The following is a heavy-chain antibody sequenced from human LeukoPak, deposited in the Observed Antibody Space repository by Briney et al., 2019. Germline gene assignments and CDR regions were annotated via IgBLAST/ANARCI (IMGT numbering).Heavy chain of an antibody. Sequence: ASVKVSCKASVYTFTGYYMDWVRQPPGQGLEWMGWINPNSGGTNYAQKFQGRVTMTRDTSISTAYMELSRLRSDDTAVYYCARDRSLGEQQLVFPEVHYWGQGTLVTVSS. CDR1: VYTFTGYY. J-gene: IGHJ4*02. CDR2: INPNSGGT. D-gene: IGHD6-13*01. V-gene: IGHV1-2*02. CDR3: ARDRSLGEQQLVFPEVHY.